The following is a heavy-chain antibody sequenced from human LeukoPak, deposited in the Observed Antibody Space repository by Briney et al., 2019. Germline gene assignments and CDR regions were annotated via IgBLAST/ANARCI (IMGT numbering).Heavy chain of an antibody. Sequence: SETLSLTCAVSGGSISSGAYSWSWIRQPPGKGLEWIGYIYHSGSTYYNPSLKSRVTISVDRSKNQFSLKPSSVTAADTAVYYCARGVGATGTNFDYWGQGTLVTASS. CDR3: ARGVGATGTNFDY. CDR2: IYHSGST. V-gene: IGHV4-30-2*01. D-gene: IGHD1-26*01. J-gene: IGHJ4*02. CDR1: GGSISSGAYS.